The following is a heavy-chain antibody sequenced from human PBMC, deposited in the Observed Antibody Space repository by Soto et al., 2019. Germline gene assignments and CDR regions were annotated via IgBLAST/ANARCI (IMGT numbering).Heavy chain of an antibody. V-gene: IGHV2-5*02. CDR3: ARVVAAYWYFDL. J-gene: IGHJ2*01. Sequence: QITLKESGPPLVKPTQTLTLTCTFSGFSLSTSGVGVGWIRQPPGKALEWLALIYWDDDKRYSPSLKSRLTITKDTSKNQVVLTMTNMDPVDTATYYCARVVAAYWYFDLWGRGTLVTVSS. CDR1: GFSLSTSGVG. D-gene: IGHD2-15*01. CDR2: IYWDDDK.